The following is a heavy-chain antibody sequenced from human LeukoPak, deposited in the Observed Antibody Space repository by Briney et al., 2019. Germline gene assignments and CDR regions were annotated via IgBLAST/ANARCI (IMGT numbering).Heavy chain of an antibody. CDR3: ARGAGRWSTDTTYSNY. Sequence: ASVKVSCKASGYTFTGYYMHWVRNAPGQGLEWMGWINPNSGGTNYAQKFQGRVTMTRDTSISTAYMELSRLRSDDTAVHYCARGAGRWSTDTTYSNYWGQGTLVTVPS. CDR1: GYTFTGYY. V-gene: IGHV1-2*02. J-gene: IGHJ4*02. D-gene: IGHD1-26*01. CDR2: INPNSGGT.